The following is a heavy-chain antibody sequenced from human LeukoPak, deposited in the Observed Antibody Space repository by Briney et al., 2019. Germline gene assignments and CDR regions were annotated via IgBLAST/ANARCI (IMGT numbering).Heavy chain of an antibody. D-gene: IGHD5-18*01. CDR2: ISYDGSNK. Sequence: GGSLRLSCAASGFTFSSYAMHWVRQAPGKGLEWVAVISYDGSNKYYADSVKGRFTISRDNAKNSLYLQMNSLRAEDTAVYYCASGLTSEAKVYYFDYWGQGTLVTVSS. V-gene: IGHV3-30-3*01. J-gene: IGHJ4*02. CDR1: GFTFSSYA. CDR3: ASGLTSEAKVYYFDY.